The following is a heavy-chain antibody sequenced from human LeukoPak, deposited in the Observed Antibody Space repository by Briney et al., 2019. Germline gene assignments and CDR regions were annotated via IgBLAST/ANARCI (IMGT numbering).Heavy chain of an antibody. Sequence: SVKVSCKASGGTFSSYAISWVRQAPGQGLEWMGGIIPIFGTANYAQKFQGRVTITADKSTSTAYMELSSLRSEDTAVYYCARDWRDGYNSYFDYWGQGTLVTVSS. J-gene: IGHJ4*02. CDR1: GGTFSSYA. D-gene: IGHD5-24*01. CDR3: ARDWRDGYNSYFDY. CDR2: IIPIFGTA. V-gene: IGHV1-69*06.